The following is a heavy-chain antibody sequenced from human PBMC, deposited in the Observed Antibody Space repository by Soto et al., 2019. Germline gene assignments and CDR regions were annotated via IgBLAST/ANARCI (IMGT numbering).Heavy chain of an antibody. J-gene: IGHJ5*02. V-gene: IGHV1-46*01. CDR3: ASNGYSSTWHSWFDP. D-gene: IGHD6-13*01. Sequence: ASVKVSCKASGYTFTSYYMHWVRQAPGQGLEWMGIINPSGGSTSYAQKFQGRVTMTRDTSTSTVYMELSSLRSEDTAVYYCASNGYSSTWHSWFDPCGQGTLVTVSS. CDR1: GYTFTSYY. CDR2: INPSGGST.